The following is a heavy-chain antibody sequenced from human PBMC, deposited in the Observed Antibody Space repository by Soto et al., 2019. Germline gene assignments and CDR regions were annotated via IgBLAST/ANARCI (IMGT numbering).Heavy chain of an antibody. D-gene: IGHD4-17*01. CDR1: GVSINSRSYS. J-gene: IGHJ6*02. CDR2: IFHSGSP. Sequence: ASDTLSLTCSVSGVSINSRSYSLGWIRPPPGKGLEWIGYIFHSGSPYYNPSLKSRVTISVDRSKNQFSLKLSSVTAADTAVYYCARAHYGDYGYGMDVWGQGTTVTVSS. V-gene: IGHV4-30-2*01. CDR3: ARAHYGDYGYGMDV.